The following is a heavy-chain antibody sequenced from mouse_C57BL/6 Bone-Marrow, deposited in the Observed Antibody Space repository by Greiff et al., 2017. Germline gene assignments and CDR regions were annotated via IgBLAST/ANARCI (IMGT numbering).Heavy chain of an antibody. CDR1: GHAFSSYW. CDR2: IYPGDGDT. D-gene: IGHD2-3*01. V-gene: IGHV1-80*01. J-gene: IGHJ3*01. Sequence: QVTLKESGAELVKPGASVKISCKASGHAFSSYWMNWVKQWPGKGLEWIGQIYPGDGDTNYTGTFKGKATLTADKSASTAYLQLSSLTSEDSAVFFFARRLYDGYFWFAGWGQGGLVSVSA. CDR3: ARRLYDGYFWFAG.